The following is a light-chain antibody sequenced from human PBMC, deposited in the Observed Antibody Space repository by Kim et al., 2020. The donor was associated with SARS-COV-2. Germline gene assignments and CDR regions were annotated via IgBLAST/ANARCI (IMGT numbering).Light chain of an antibody. CDR3: AAWDDSLDGPV. CDR2: SNN. CDR1: SSNIGRNT. J-gene: IGLJ7*01. V-gene: IGLV1-44*01. Sequence: QSVLTQPPSASGTPGQRVTISCSGSSSNIGRNTVSWYQQLPGTAPKLLIYSNNQRPSGVPDRFSGSKSGTSASLAISGLQSEDEADYYCAAWDDSLDGPVFGGGTQLADL.